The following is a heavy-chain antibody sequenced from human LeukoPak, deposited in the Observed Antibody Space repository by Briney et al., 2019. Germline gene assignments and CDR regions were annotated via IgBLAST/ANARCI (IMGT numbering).Heavy chain of an antibody. V-gene: IGHV3-30-3*01. D-gene: IGHD6-19*01. CDR2: ISSDGSNN. Sequence: GGSLRLSCAASGFTFNSYAMHWVRQAPGKGLEWVAVISSDGSNNYYADSVKGRFTISRDNSKNMLYLQVNSLRAEDTAVYYCARDRYSSGWYGDFDCWGQGTLVTVSS. CDR3: ARDRYSSGWYGDFDC. CDR1: GFTFNSYA. J-gene: IGHJ4*02.